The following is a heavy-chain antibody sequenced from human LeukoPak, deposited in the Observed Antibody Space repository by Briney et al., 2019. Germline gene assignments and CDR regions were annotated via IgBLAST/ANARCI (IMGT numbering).Heavy chain of an antibody. V-gene: IGHV3-48*01. J-gene: IGHJ4*02. D-gene: IGHD1-26*01. Sequence: GGSLRLSCAASGFTLSSYSMTWVRQAPGKGLEWVSYISSSSSTIYYADPVKGRFTISRDNAKNSLYLQMNSLRAEDTAVYYCARDAYREWGQGNLVTVSS. CDR3: ARDAYRE. CDR1: GFTLSSYS. CDR2: ISSSSSTI.